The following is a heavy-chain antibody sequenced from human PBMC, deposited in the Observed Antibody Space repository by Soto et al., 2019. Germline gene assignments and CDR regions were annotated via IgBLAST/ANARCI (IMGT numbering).Heavy chain of an antibody. J-gene: IGHJ6*02. CDR3: TTYDFWSGLYYYGMDV. D-gene: IGHD3-3*01. Sequence: GGSLRLSCAASGFTFSNAWMNWVRQAPGKGLEWVGRIKSKTDGGTTDYAAPVKGRFTISRDDSKNTLYLQMNSLKTEDTAVYYCTTYDFWSGLYYYGMDVWSQGTTVTVSS. CDR2: IKSKTDGGTT. V-gene: IGHV3-15*07. CDR1: GFTFSNAW.